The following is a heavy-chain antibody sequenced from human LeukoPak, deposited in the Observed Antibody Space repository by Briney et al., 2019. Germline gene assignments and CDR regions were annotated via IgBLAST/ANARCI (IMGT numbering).Heavy chain of an antibody. CDR2: IYSGGST. D-gene: IGHD2-2*01. V-gene: IGHV3-53*01. CDR3: GKDRYCSSTSCYALGDY. CDR1: GFTVSSSY. J-gene: IGHJ4*02. Sequence: GGSLRLSCAASGFTVSSSYMSWVRQAPGKGLEWVSVIYSGGSTYYADSVKGRFTISRENSKNTLYLQMNSLRAEDTAVYYCGKDRYCSSTSCYALGDYWGQGILVTVSS.